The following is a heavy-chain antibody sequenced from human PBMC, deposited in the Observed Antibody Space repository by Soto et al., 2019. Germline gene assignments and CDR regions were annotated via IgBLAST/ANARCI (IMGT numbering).Heavy chain of an antibody. D-gene: IGHD1-26*01. Sequence: QVQLVESGGGVVQPGRSLRLSCVASGFTFSSYGMHWVRQAPGKGLEWVAIISYDGSNTYYADSVKGRFTISRDKSKNTRYLQMNSRRAEYTSVYYCAKEGGLSGSYYISSSFYFDYWGQGTLVTVSS. CDR3: AKEGGLSGSYYISSSFYFDY. J-gene: IGHJ4*02. V-gene: IGHV3-30*18. CDR2: ISYDGSNT. CDR1: GFTFSSYG.